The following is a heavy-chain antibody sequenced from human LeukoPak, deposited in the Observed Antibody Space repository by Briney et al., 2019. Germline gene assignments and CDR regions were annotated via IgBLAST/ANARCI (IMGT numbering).Heavy chain of an antibody. CDR3: ARGLSVTTIQLGWFDP. J-gene: IGHJ5*02. CDR1: GGSISSYY. CDR2: IYYSGST. V-gene: IGHV4-59*01. Sequence: SETLSLTCTVSGGSISSYYWSWIRQPPGKGLEWIGYIYYSGSTNYNPSLKSRVTISVDTSKNQFSLKLSSVTAADTAVYYCARGLSVTTIQLGWFDPWGQGTLVTVSS. D-gene: IGHD4-17*01.